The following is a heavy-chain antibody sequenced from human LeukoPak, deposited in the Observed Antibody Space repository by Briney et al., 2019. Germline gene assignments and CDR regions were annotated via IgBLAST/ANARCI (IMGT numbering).Heavy chain of an antibody. Sequence: GSLRLSCAASGFTFSSYAMSWVRQAPGKGLEWGSAISGSGGSTYYADSVKGRFTISRDNSKNTVYVQMNRLRAEDTAVYYWAKPYYYDSSGSNWFDPWGQGTLVTVSS. V-gene: IGHV3-23*01. CDR1: GFTFSSYA. CDR3: AKPYYYDSSGSNWFDP. D-gene: IGHD3-22*01. J-gene: IGHJ5*02. CDR2: ISGSGGST.